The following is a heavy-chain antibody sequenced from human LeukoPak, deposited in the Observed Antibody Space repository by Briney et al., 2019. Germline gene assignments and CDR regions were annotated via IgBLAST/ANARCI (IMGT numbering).Heavy chain of an antibody. CDR1: GFNFSSYA. V-gene: IGHV3-23*01. D-gene: IGHD2-2*01. J-gene: IGHJ4*02. CDR2: ISGSGGST. Sequence: GGSLRLSCAASGFNFSSYAMSWVRQAPGKGLEWVSAISGSGGSTYYADSVKGRFTISRDNARNSLYLQMHSLRAEDTAMYYCARDRKNLVGVPTALDSWGQGTLVTVPS. CDR3: ARDRKNLVGVPTALDS.